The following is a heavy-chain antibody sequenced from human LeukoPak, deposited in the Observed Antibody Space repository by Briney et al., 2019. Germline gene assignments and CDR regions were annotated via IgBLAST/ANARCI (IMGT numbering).Heavy chain of an antibody. D-gene: IGHD2-15*01. Sequence: GGSLRLSCVASGHTVDISALSWVRQAPEKGLEWISTIGPYADDDIESADSMKGRFTISRDKSQNTVYLQMNSLRVDDTAIYYCARAWGGPSCSGGNCYSGLDYWGQGTLVTVSS. V-gene: IGHV3-23*01. J-gene: IGHJ4*02. CDR1: GHTVDISA. CDR2: IGPYADDDI. CDR3: ARAWGGPSCSGGNCYSGLDY.